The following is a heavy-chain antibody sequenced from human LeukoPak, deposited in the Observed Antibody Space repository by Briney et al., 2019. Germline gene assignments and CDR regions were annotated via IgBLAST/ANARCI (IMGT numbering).Heavy chain of an antibody. CDR2: IRNKANGGTT. J-gene: IGHJ3*02. D-gene: IGHD3-22*01. V-gene: IGHV3-49*04. Sequence: GRSLRLSCTTSGFTFSDYAVSWVRQAPGKGLEWIGFIRNKANGGTTEYAASVKGRFTISRDDSKTIAHLQMSSLKTEDTAVYYCSRFYSSGWASGAFDTWGQGTMVTVSS. CDR3: SRFYSSGWASGAFDT. CDR1: GFTFSDYA.